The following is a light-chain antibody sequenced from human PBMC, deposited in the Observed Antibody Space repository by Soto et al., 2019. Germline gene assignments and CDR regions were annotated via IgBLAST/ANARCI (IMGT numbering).Light chain of an antibody. V-gene: IGKV1-5*03. CDR1: QTISSW. CDR2: KAS. Sequence: DIHMTRSPSSLSVXXLCXXSVXXGASQTISSWLAWYQPKPGKAPKLLIYKASTLKSGVPSRFSGSGSGTEFTLTISSLQPEDFATYYCQQSYSTPWTFGQGTKVDIK. CDR3: QQSYSTPWT. J-gene: IGKJ1*01.